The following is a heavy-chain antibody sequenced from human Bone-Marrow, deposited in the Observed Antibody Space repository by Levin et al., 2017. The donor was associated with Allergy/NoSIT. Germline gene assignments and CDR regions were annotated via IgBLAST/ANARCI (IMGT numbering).Heavy chain of an antibody. CDR1: GFSVSNNY. CDR2: IYGDGSSP. J-gene: IGHJ6*02. CDR3: ARDQGYAMDV. V-gene: IGHV3-74*01. Sequence: GESLKISCAVSGFSVSNNYMTWVRQAPGKGLVWVSCIYGDGSSPTYADSVKGRFTISRDNAKNTLYLEMSSLRAEDTAVYYCARDQGYAMDVWGQGTTVIVSS.